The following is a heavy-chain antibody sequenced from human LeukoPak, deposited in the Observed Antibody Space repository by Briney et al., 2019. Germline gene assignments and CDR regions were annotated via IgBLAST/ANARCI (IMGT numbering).Heavy chain of an antibody. CDR1: GYSFFSNYW. Sequence: GESLKISCKAYGYSFFSNYWIAWVRQMPGKGLEWMGILYPGDSDSRYSPSFQGQVTISADRSISTAYLHWSSLKVSDAAMYYCARASRDGFNQNFDYRGQGTLVTVSS. D-gene: IGHD5-24*01. V-gene: IGHV5-51*01. CDR3: ARASRDGFNQNFDY. J-gene: IGHJ4*02. CDR2: LYPGDSDS.